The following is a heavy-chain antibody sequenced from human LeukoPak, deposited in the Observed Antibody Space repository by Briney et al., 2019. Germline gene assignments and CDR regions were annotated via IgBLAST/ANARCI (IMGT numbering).Heavy chain of an antibody. CDR1: GCSFSGYW. J-gene: IGHJ4*02. Sequence: PAGTLRLSCVASGCSFSGYWMTWVRQAPGKGLEWVGNIKEDGSEKYYADFVKGRFTISRDNAKNSLDPQMNSLRAEDTAVYYCARRGSTDYWGQGTLVTVSS. D-gene: IGHD2/OR15-2a*01. V-gene: IGHV3-7*03. CDR3: ARRGSTDY. CDR2: IKEDGSEK.